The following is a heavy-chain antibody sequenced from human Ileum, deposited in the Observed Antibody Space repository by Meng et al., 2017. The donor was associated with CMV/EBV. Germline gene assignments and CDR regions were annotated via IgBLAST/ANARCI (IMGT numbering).Heavy chain of an antibody. V-gene: IGHV4-61*08. J-gene: IGHJ4*02. CDR2: IYYSGST. D-gene: IGHD6-13*01. CDR3: ARDDSSTWHRNFDL. CDR1: GGPVSHSAYY. Sequence: GSLRLSCIVSGGPVSHSAYYWSWIRQAPGRRLEWIGYIYYSGSTNHNPSLKSRVTVSLDKTKNQVSLRLTSVTAADTAVYYCARDDSSTWHRNFDLWAQGMLVTVSS.